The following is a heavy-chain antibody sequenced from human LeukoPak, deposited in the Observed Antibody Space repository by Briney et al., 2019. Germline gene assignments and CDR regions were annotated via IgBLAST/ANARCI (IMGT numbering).Heavy chain of an antibody. D-gene: IGHD3-10*02. CDR3: TRENYVPDS. CDR1: GYSFSPYW. J-gene: IGHJ5*02. CDR2: INDGGWAT. Sequence: PGGSLRLSCVASGYSFSPYWMSWVRQTPGKGLEWVASINDGGWATYYVDSVRGRFTISRDDARNSLFLQMNGLRADDTAVYYCTRENYVPDSWGQGTLVTVSS. V-gene: IGHV3-7*03.